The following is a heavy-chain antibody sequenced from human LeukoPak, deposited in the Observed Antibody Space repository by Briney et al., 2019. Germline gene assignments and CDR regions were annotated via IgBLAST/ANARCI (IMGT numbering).Heavy chain of an antibody. V-gene: IGHV3-30*18. Sequence: VGSLILSCAASGFTFSSYGMHGVRQAPGKGLEGVACISYEGSNKNYADSVKGRFTISRDISKNTLYLQMNSLRAEDTAVYYCAKRLGYYDSSEGYFDYWGQGTLVTVSS. CDR1: GFTFSSYG. CDR3: AKRLGYYDSSEGYFDY. J-gene: IGHJ4*02. CDR2: ISYEGSNK. D-gene: IGHD3-22*01.